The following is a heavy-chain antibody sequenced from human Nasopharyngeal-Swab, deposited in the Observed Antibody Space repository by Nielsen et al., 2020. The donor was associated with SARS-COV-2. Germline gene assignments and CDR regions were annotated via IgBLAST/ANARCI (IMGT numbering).Heavy chain of an antibody. Sequence: GESLKISCAASGLTFSSYGMHWVRQAPGKGLEWVAVIWYDGSNKYYADSVKGRFTISRDNSKNTLYLQMNSLRAEDTAVYYCARAPREGNAFDIWGQGTMVTVSS. CDR3: ARAPREGNAFDI. V-gene: IGHV3-33*01. CDR2: IWYDGSNK. J-gene: IGHJ3*02. CDR1: GLTFSSYG. D-gene: IGHD1-26*01.